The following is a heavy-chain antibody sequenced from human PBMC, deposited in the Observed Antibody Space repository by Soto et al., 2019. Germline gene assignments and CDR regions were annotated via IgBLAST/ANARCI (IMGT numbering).Heavy chain of an antibody. D-gene: IGHD6-6*01. CDR2: ISYDGSNK. Sequence: GGSLRLSCAASGFTFSSYGMHWVRQAPGKGLEWVAVISYDGSNKYYADSVKGRFTISRDNSKNTLYLQMNSLRAEDTAVYYCAKDLYSSYYYYYYGMDVWGQGTTVTVSS. V-gene: IGHV3-30*18. CDR3: AKDLYSSYYYYYYGMDV. CDR1: GFTFSSYG. J-gene: IGHJ6*02.